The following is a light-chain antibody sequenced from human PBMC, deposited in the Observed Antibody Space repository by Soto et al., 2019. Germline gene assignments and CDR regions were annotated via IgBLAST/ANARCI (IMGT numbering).Light chain of an antibody. CDR2: GAS. Sequence: EVVLTQSPGTLSLSPGERVTLSCRASQNINSRYLAWYQQKPGQAPRLIIFGASSRASGIPDRFSGSGSGTDFTLTISRLEPDDFAVYYCQQYGSSPYTFGQGSKLEIK. J-gene: IGKJ2*01. CDR1: QNINSRY. V-gene: IGKV3-20*01. CDR3: QQYGSSPYT.